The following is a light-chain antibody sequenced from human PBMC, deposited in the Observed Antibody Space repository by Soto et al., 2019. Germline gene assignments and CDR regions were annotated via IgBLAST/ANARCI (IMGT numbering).Light chain of an antibody. CDR3: QQSYSTPYT. J-gene: IGKJ2*01. Sequence: IHMTQSPSSLSASVGDRVTITCRASQRITTYLNWYQQKPGKAPILLISTAATLQGGVPSRFSGSGSGTDFTLTITTLQPEDFATYFCQQSYSTPYTFGQGTKLEIK. CDR1: QRITTY. CDR2: TAA. V-gene: IGKV1-39*01.